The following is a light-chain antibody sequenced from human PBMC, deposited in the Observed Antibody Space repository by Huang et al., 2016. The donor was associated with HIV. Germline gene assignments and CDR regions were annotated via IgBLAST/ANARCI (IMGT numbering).Light chain of an antibody. V-gene: IGKV1-39*01. CDR1: QSISTY. J-gene: IGKJ1*01. Sequence: DIQMTQSPSSPSASVGDRVTITCRASQSISTYLNWYQQEAGKAPKLLIYAASSLPSGIPSRFSGSGSGTDFTLIISSLQPEDFATYFWQQTYTTSWTFGQGTRVEIK. CDR2: AAS. CDR3: QQTYTTSWT.